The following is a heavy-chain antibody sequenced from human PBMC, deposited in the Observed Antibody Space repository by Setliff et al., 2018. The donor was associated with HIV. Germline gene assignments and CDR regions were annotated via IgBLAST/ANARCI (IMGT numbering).Heavy chain of an antibody. CDR1: SASITSSNW. D-gene: IGHD3-10*01. Sequence: KSSETLSLTCAVSSASITSSNWWNWVRQPPGKGLEWIGEIHHSGNTNYNPSLKSRVSMSIDTSKNQLSLKLSSVTAADAAVYYCARESYFYYFDYWGQGTLVTVSS. J-gene: IGHJ4*02. V-gene: IGHV4-4*02. CDR2: IHHSGNT. CDR3: ARESYFYYFDY.